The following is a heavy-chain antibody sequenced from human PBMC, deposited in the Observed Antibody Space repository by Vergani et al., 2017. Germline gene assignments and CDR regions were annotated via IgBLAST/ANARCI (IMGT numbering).Heavy chain of an antibody. V-gene: IGHV4-39*01. Sequence: QVQLQESGPGLVKPSETLSLTCTVSGASVISTDYHWAWIRQPPGKGLEWIGSMDYSGSTSYNPSLESRISISFETPKNQFSLRLTSVTAADTAVYYCASKRGACRAAYCHSYDFWGPGTLVGVSS. CDR2: MDYSGST. CDR1: GASVISTDYH. D-gene: IGHD2-15*01. J-gene: IGHJ4*02. CDR3: ASKRGACRAAYCHSYDF.